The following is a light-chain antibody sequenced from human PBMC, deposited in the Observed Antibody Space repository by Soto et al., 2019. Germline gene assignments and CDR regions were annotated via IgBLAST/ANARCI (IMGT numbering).Light chain of an antibody. Sequence: EIVLTQSPGTLSLSPGERATLSCRASQTVNNNYLAWYQQKPGQAPRLFIYGASTRATGIPDRFSGSGSGTDFTLTISRLEAEDFAVYYCQQYGCSRTFGQGTKVEIK. J-gene: IGKJ1*01. CDR1: QTVNNNY. CDR3: QQYGCSRT. V-gene: IGKV3-20*01. CDR2: GAS.